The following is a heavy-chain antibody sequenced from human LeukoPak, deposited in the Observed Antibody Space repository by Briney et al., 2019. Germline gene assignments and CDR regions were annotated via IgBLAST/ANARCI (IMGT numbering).Heavy chain of an antibody. D-gene: IGHD3-22*01. CDR3: AKLDDSSGYGSG. CDR2: ISGSGGST. V-gene: IGHV3-23*01. J-gene: IGHJ4*02. Sequence: GGSLRLSCAASGFTFSSYGMSWVRQAPGKGLEWVSAISGSGGSTYYADSVKGRFTISRDNSKNTLYLQMNSLRAEDTAVYYCAKLDDSSGYGSGWGQGTLVTVSS. CDR1: GFTFSSYG.